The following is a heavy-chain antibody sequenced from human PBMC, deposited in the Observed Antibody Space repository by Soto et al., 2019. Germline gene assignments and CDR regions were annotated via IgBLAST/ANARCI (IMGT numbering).Heavy chain of an antibody. Sequence: GGSLRLSCAASGFTFSTYAMSWVRQAPGKGLKWVSAISGSGGSTYYADSVKGRFTISRDNSKNTLYLQMNSLRAEDTAVYYCALQQAVAGTTNWFDPWGQGTLVTVS. V-gene: IGHV3-23*01. D-gene: IGHD6-19*01. J-gene: IGHJ5*02. CDR1: GFTFSTYA. CDR2: ISGSGGST. CDR3: ALQQAVAGTTNWFDP.